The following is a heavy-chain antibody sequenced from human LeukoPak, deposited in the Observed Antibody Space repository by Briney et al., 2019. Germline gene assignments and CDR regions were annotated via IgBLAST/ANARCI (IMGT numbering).Heavy chain of an antibody. Sequence: SVKVSCKASGGTFSGYAISGVRQAPGQGLEWMGRIIPIFGIANYAQKFQGRVTITADKSTSTAYMELSSLRSEDTAVYYCARVNFLSVGESKNGMDVWGQGTTVTVSS. CDR2: IIPIFGIA. J-gene: IGHJ6*02. CDR3: ARVNFLSVGESKNGMDV. CDR1: GGTFSGYA. D-gene: IGHD3-10*01. V-gene: IGHV1-69*04.